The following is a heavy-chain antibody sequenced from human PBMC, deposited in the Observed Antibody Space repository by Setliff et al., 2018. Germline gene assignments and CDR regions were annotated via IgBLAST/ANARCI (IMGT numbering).Heavy chain of an antibody. D-gene: IGHD3-10*01. J-gene: IGHJ4*02. Sequence: PGESLKISCQASGYTFSNYWIDWVRQMPGKGLEWMGMVYPGDSDTKYSPSFEGQVTISADKSTNTAYLEWTSLRASDTAIYYCARSYCSGGSCYSELLYRGQGTQVTVSS. V-gene: IGHV5-51*01. CDR1: GYTFSNYW. CDR2: VYPGDSDT. CDR3: ARSYCSGGSCYSELLY.